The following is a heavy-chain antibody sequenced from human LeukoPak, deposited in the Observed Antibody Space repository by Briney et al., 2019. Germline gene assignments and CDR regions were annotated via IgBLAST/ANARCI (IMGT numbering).Heavy chain of an antibody. CDR3: ARSPSTIGWNWGYYFDF. CDR1: GVAISDYF. V-gene: IGHV4-4*07. CDR2: ISTTGST. D-gene: IGHD1-7*01. Sequence: PSETLSLTCSVSGVAISDYFWSWIRQPARRDLEWVGRISTTGSTYFNPSLQSRVRMSVDSSKTHFSLRLSSVTAADTAVYYCARSPSTIGWNWGYYFDFWGQGHLVTVSS. J-gene: IGHJ4*02.